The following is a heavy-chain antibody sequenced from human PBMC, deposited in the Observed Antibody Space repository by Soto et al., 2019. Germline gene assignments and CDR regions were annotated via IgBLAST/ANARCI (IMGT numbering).Heavy chain of an antibody. V-gene: IGHV1-46*01. CDR3: ARDSGGMATDYYYYGMDV. CDR2: INPSGGST. D-gene: IGHD3-16*01. CDR1: GYTFTSYY. Sequence: ASVKVSCKASGYTFTSYYMHWVRQAPGQGLEWMGIINPSGGSTSYAQKFQGRVTMTRDTSTSTVYMELSSLRSEDTAVSYCARDSGGMATDYYYYGMDVWGQGTTVTVSS. J-gene: IGHJ6*02.